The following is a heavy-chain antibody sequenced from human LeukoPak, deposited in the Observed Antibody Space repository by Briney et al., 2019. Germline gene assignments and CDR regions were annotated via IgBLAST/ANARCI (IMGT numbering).Heavy chain of an antibody. V-gene: IGHV3-72*01. D-gene: IGHD6-19*01. CDR2: TRNKANSYTT. Sequence: GGSLRLSCAASGFTFSDHYMDWVRQAPGKGLEWVGRTRNKANSYTTEYAASVKGRFTISRDDSKNSLYLQMNSLKTDDTAVYYCARDSSGSDYWGQGTLVTVSS. CDR1: GFTFSDHY. CDR3: ARDSSGSDY. J-gene: IGHJ4*02.